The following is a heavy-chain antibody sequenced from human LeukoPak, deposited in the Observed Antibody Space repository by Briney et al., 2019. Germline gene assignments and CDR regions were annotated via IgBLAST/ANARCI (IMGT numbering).Heavy chain of an antibody. CDR2: ISSSGSTI. V-gene: IGHV3-11*01. CDR1: GFTFSDYY. CDR3: ARQDIVVVPAATGVDY. Sequence: GGSLRLSCAASGFTFSDYYMSWIRQAPGRGLEWVSYISSSGSTIYYADSVKGRFTISRDNAKNSLYLQMNSLRAEDTAVYYCARQDIVVVPAATGVDYWGQGTLVTVSS. J-gene: IGHJ4*02. D-gene: IGHD2-2*01.